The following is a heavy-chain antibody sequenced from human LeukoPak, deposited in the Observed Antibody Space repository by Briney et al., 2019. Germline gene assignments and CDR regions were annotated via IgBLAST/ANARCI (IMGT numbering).Heavy chain of an antibody. V-gene: IGHV3-53*01. Sequence: GGSLRLSCAASGFTFSSYAMSWVRQAPGKGLEWVSVIYSGGSTYYADSVKGRFTISRDNSKNTVYLQMDSLRAEDTAVYYCATYSSSNGREFQYWGQGTLVTVSS. D-gene: IGHD2-2*01. J-gene: IGHJ1*01. CDR1: GFTFSSYA. CDR3: ATYSSSNGREFQY. CDR2: IYSGGST.